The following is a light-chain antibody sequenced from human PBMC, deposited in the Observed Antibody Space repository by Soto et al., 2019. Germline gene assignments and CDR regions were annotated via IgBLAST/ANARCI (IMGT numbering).Light chain of an antibody. CDR2: KAS. CDR1: QSIGNW. Sequence: DIQMTQSPSTLSASEGDRVTITCRAMQSIGNWLAWYQQKTGKAPKLLIYKASILQSGVPARFSGSGSGTEFTLTISSLQPDDFATYYCQQYDSYPYTFGQGTKMEIK. V-gene: IGKV1-5*03. CDR3: QQYDSYPYT. J-gene: IGKJ2*01.